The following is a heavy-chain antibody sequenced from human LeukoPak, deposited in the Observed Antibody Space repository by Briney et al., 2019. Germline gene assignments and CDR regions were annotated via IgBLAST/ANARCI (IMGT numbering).Heavy chain of an antibody. CDR2: IYYSGST. V-gene: IGHV4-59*01. D-gene: IGHD2-15*01. Sequence: KASETLSLTCTVSGGSISSYYWSWIRQPPGKGLEWIGYIYYSGSTNYNPSLKSRVTISVDTSKNQFSLKLSSVTAADTAVYYCARGGRVADPLNWFDPWGQGTLVTVSS. CDR1: GGSISSYY. CDR3: ARGGRVADPLNWFDP. J-gene: IGHJ5*02.